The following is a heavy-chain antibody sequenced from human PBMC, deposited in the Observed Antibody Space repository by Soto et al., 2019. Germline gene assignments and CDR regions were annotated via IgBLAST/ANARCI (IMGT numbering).Heavy chain of an antibody. CDR1: GGSISSGGYS. CDR3: AAGGGLPRYY. CDR2: IYHSGST. D-gene: IGHD5-12*01. J-gene: IGHJ4*02. Sequence: QLQLQESGSGLVKPSQTLSLTCAVSGGSISSGGYSWSWIRQPPGKGLEWIGYIYHSGSTYYNPSRKSRVNISADWSKNQFSLKLSSVTAADTAVYYCAAGGGLPRYYWGQGTLVTVSS. V-gene: IGHV4-30-2*01.